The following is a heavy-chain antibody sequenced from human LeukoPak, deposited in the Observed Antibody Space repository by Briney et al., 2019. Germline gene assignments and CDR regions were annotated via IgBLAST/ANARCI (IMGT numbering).Heavy chain of an antibody. Sequence: ASVKVSCKASGGTFSSYAISWVRQAPGQGLEWMGGIIPIFGTANYAQKFQGRVTITADESTSTAYMELSSLRSEDTAVFYCARGGNYGDYVGVDFYYWGQGTLVTVSS. J-gene: IGHJ4*02. CDR2: IIPIFGTA. V-gene: IGHV1-69*13. D-gene: IGHD4-17*01. CDR3: ARGGNYGDYVGVDFYY. CDR1: GGTFSSYA.